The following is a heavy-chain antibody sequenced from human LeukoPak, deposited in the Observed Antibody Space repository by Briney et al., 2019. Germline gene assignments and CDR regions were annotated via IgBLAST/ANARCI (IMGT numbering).Heavy chain of an antibody. CDR1: GGSISGYY. J-gene: IGHJ5*02. CDR3: TKRQGPTSGSYDYFDP. D-gene: IGHD1-26*01. Sequence: PSETLSLTCTVSGGSISGYYWSWIWQPPGQGLEWIAYIHSSGYTNYNPSLKSRVTISVDTSKNQFSLKVTSVTAADTAMYYCTKRQGPTSGSYDYFDPWGQGTLVNVSS. V-gene: IGHV4-4*09. CDR2: IHSSGYT.